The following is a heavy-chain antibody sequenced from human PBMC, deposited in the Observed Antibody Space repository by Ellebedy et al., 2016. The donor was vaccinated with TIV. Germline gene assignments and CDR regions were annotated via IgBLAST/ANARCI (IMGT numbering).Heavy chain of an antibody. Sequence: ASVKVSCKVSGNTLTELSMHWVRQAPGKGLEWMGGFDPEDGETIYAQKFQGRVTMTEDTSTNTAYMELSSLRSEDTAVYFCAATGTNWAWFDPWGQGTLVTVSS. D-gene: IGHD1-1*01. CDR3: AATGTNWAWFDP. CDR1: GNTLTELS. V-gene: IGHV1-24*01. J-gene: IGHJ5*02. CDR2: FDPEDGET.